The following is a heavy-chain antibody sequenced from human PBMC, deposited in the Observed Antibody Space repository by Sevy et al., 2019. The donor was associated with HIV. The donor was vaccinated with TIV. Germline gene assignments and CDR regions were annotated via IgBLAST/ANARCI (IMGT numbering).Heavy chain of an antibody. CDR3: ARGTYYYDSGFFYPFDY. V-gene: IGHV3-7*01. CDR2: INPDGGES. Sequence: GGSLRLSCVVSGLTSRTYWMHWVRRAPGKGLEWVASINPDGGESYYVASVKGQFTISRDNTKNSLYLRMTSLRAEDTAAYYCARGTYYYDSGFFYPFDYWGQGTLVTVSS. J-gene: IGHJ4*02. CDR1: GLTSRTYW. D-gene: IGHD3-10*01.